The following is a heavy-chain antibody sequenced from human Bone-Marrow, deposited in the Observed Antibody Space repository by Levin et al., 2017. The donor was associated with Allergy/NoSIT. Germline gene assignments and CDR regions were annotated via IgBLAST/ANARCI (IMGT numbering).Heavy chain of an antibody. V-gene: IGHV3-23*01. CDR1: GFTLCTFE. D-gene: IGHD6-19*01. Sequence: GGSLRLSCACSGFTLCTFEMCWARQAPGKGLEWVSYISESGGSTHYADSVKGRFTISRDNSNNTLYLQMNSLKAEDTAVDYCVKGSWLDDFGGQGTLVTVSS. CDR3: VKGSWLDDF. CDR2: ISESGGST. J-gene: IGHJ4*02.